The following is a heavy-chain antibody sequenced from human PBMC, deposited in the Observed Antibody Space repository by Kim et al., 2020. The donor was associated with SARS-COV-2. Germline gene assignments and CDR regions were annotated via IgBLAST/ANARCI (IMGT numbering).Heavy chain of an antibody. J-gene: IGHJ6*02. D-gene: IGHD3-10*01. V-gene: IGHV3-21*01. CDR3: ARVLTYYYGSGSYTDYYYYYYGMDV. Sequence: GGSLRLSCAASGFTFSSYSMNWVRQAPGKGLEWVSSISSSSSYIYYADSVKGRFTISRDNAKNSLYLQMNSLRAEDTAVYYCARVLTYYYGSGSYTDYYYYYYGMDVWGQGTTVTVSS. CDR2: ISSSSSYI. CDR1: GFTFSSYS.